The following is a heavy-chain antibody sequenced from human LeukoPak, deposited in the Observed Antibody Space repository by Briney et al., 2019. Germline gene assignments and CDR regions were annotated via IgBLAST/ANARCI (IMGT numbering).Heavy chain of an antibody. CDR3: ARDPDFDY. J-gene: IGHJ4*02. CDR1: GGSISSSSYY. Sequence: SETLSLTCTVSGGSISSSSYYWGWIRQPPGKGLEWIGSNYYSGSTYYNPFLKSRVTISVDTSKNQFSLKLSSVTAADTAVYYCARDPDFDYWGQGTLVTVSS. V-gene: IGHV4-39*07. CDR2: NYYSGST.